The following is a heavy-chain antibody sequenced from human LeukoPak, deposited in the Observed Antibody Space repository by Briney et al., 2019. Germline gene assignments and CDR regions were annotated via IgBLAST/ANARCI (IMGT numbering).Heavy chain of an antibody. CDR1: GFTFTSYW. Sequence: GGSLRPSCAASGFTFTSYWMNWVRQAPGKGLEWVANIKYDESEKYYVDSVKGRFTISRDNAKNSLYLQMHSLRVEDTAVYYCARGQVTTVTGLAAFDVWGQGTMVTVSS. CDR2: IKYDESEK. J-gene: IGHJ3*01. V-gene: IGHV3-7*04. D-gene: IGHD4-17*01. CDR3: ARGQVTTVTGLAAFDV.